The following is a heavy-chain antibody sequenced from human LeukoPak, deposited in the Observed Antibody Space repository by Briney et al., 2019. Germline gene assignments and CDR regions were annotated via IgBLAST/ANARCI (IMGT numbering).Heavy chain of an antibody. CDR1: GGTFSSYA. CDR2: IIPIFGTA. V-gene: IGHV1-69*13. Sequence: SVKVSCKASGGTFSSYAISWVRQAPGQGLGWMGGIIPIFGTANYAQKFQGRVTITADESTSTAYMELSSLRSEDTAVYYCARVEGILFRGPYDYWGQGTLVTVSS. CDR3: ARVEGILFRGPYDY. J-gene: IGHJ4*02. D-gene: IGHD3-10*01.